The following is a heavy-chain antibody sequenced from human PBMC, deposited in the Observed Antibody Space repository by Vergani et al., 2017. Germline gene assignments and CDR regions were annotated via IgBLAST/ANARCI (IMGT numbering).Heavy chain of an antibody. CDR1: GYSISSGYY. Sequence: QVQLQESGPGLVKPSETLSLTCAVSGYSISSGYYWGWIRQPPGKGLEWIGYIFYSGTTYDNPSLRSRLTISVDTSQNPFSLKLRSVTAADTAVYYCARVDTQVPATSHFYYMDVWGKGTTVVVSS. CDR3: ARVDTQVPATSHFYYMDV. J-gene: IGHJ6*03. V-gene: IGHV4-38-2*01. CDR2: IFYSGTT. D-gene: IGHD6-25*01.